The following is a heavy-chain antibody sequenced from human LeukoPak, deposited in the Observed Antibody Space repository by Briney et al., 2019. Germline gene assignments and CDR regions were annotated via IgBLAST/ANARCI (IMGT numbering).Heavy chain of an antibody. CDR2: IFNTGNT. Sequence: SETLSLACSVSGGSINSHYWSWIRQPPGKRLEWIGYIFNTGNTNYNPSLASRVTMSVDTSRAQLFLRLSPVTAADTAIYYCASRPADTTWYGVFDYWSQGTLVTVSS. D-gene: IGHD3-10*01. CDR3: ASRPADTTWYGVFDY. CDR1: GGSINSHY. J-gene: IGHJ4*02. V-gene: IGHV4-59*11.